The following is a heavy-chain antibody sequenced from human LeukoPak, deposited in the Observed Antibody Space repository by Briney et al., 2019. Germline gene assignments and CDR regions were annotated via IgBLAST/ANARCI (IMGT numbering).Heavy chain of an antibody. V-gene: IGHV1-2*02. Sequence: ASVKVSCKASGYTFTGYYIFWMRQAPGQGLEWMGWINPKNGTTKYAQKSQGRVTLTRDTSISTAYMEISRVTYDDTAVYFCARGEGSTAVLDHWGQGTLVAVSS. D-gene: IGHD6-19*01. CDR3: ARGEGSTAVLDH. CDR1: GYTFTGYY. CDR2: INPKNGTT. J-gene: IGHJ4*02.